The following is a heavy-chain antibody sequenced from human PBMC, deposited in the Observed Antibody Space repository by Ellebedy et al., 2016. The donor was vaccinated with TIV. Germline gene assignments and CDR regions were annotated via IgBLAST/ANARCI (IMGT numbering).Heavy chain of an antibody. CDR3: ARDLMASGWFDP. CDR2: IHYSGST. D-gene: IGHD5-24*01. CDR1: GGSISSYY. Sequence: SETLSLTCTVSGGSISSYYWSWIRQPPGKGLEWIGDIHYSGSTRYNPSLKSRATISVDTSKNQLSLNLNSVTAADTAVYYCARDLMASGWFDPWGQGTLVTVSS. V-gene: IGHV4-59*01. J-gene: IGHJ5*02.